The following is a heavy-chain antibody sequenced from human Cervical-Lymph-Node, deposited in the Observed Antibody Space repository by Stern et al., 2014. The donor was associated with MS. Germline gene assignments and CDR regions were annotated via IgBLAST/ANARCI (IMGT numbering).Heavy chain of an antibody. CDR3: ARWAYSSGWYNWFDP. Sequence: QLQLQESGPGLVKPSETLSLTCTVSGGSISSSSYYWGWIRQPPGKGLEWIGSIYYSGSTYYNPSLKSRVTLSVDTSKTQFSLKLSSVTAADTAVYYCARWAYSSGWYNWFDPWGQGTLVTVSS. D-gene: IGHD3-22*01. J-gene: IGHJ5*02. V-gene: IGHV4-39*01. CDR1: GGSISSSSYY. CDR2: IYYSGST.